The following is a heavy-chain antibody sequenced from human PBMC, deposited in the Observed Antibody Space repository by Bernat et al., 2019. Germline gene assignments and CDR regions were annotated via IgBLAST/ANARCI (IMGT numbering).Heavy chain of an antibody. CDR2: INIDGTQI. J-gene: IGHJ3*02. CDR3: ARDPNYAALDI. D-gene: IGHD5-24*01. Sequence: EVHLVESGGGWARLGGSLRPPWAAFGFPLIPSGLAGVGKAPGKGLGGGANINIDGTQIYYVDSGRGRFTMSRDNAKNSLYLQMSSLRAEDTAVYYCARDPNYAALDIWGQGTMVTVSS. CDR1: GFPLIPSG. V-gene: IGHV3-7*03.